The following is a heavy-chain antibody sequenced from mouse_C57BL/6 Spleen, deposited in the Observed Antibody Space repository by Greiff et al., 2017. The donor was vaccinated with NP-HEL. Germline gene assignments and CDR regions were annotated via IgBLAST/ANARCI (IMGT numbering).Heavy chain of an antibody. D-gene: IGHD1-1*01. V-gene: IGHV1-22*01. Sequence: VQLQQSGPELVKPGASVKMSCKASGYTFTDYNMHWVKQSHGKSLEWIGYINPNNGGTSYNQKFKGKATLTVNKSSSTAYMELRSLTSEDSAVYYCARIGYYGSSFYAMDYWGQGTSVTVSS. CDR1: GYTFTDYN. CDR3: ARIGYYGSSFYAMDY. CDR2: INPNNGGT. J-gene: IGHJ4*01.